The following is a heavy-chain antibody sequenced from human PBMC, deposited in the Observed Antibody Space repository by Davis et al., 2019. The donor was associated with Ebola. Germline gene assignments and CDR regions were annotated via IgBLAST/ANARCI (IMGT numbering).Heavy chain of an antibody. V-gene: IGHV3-33*01. Sequence: GESLKISCAASGFTFSSYGMHWVRQAPGKGLEWVAVIWYDGSNKYYADSVKGRFTISRDNSKNTLYLQMNSLRAEDTAVYYCVKQLVLYFDYWGQGTLVTVSS. CDR1: GFTFSSYG. D-gene: IGHD6-13*01. CDR3: VKQLVLYFDY. CDR2: IWYDGSNK. J-gene: IGHJ4*02.